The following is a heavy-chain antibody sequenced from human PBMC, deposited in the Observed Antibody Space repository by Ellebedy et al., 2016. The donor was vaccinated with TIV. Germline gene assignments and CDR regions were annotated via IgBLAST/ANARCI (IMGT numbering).Heavy chain of an antibody. CDR1: GFTFSSYG. D-gene: IGHD2/OR15-2a*01. CDR3: AKDYFRPTTLYYFNY. CDR2: ISYDGNNK. V-gene: IGHV3-30*18. J-gene: IGHJ4*02. Sequence: GGSLRLSCAASGFTFSSYGMHWVRQAPGKGLEWVAVISYDGNNKYYADSVKGRFAISRDNSKNTLYLQMNSLRPEDTAVYYCAKDYFRPTTLYYFNYWGQGTLVTVSS.